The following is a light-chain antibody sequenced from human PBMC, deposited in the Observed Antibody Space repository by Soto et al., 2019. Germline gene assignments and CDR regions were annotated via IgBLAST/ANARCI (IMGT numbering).Light chain of an antibody. Sequence: EIVLTQSPGTLSLSPGERATLSCRASQSVSGTYLAWYQHRSGQAPRLLLYGASNRATGIPDRFSGYGSGTDFTLTVSRLEPEDSAVYYCQQFVMSPPGYTFGQGTKLEIK. CDR3: QQFVMSPPGYT. V-gene: IGKV3-20*01. CDR2: GAS. CDR1: QSVSGTY. J-gene: IGKJ2*01.